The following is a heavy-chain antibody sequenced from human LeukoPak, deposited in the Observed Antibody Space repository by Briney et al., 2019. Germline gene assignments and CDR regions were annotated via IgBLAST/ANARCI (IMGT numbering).Heavy chain of an antibody. CDR1: GYTFSSYG. D-gene: IGHD2-2*01. J-gene: IGHJ4*02. CDR2: INPYNGQT. Sequence: ASVKVSCKASGYTFSSYGISWVRQAPGHGLEWMGWINPYNGQTYYAQNVQGRVTMTTDTSTGTAYMEVRSLRFDDTAVYYCARDRVVARESDYWGQGTLVAVSS. CDR3: ARDRVVARESDY. V-gene: IGHV1-18*01.